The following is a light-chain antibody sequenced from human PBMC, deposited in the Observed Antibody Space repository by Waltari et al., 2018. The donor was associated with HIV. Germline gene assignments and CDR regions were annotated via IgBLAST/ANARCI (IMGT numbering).Light chain of an antibody. CDR1: QSVSSY. V-gene: IGKV3-11*01. Sequence: EIVFTQSPANLSLSPGERATLSCRASQSVSSYLAWYQQKPGQAPRLLIYDASNRATGIPARFSGSGSGTDFTLTISSLEPEDFAVYYCQQRRNWPPLTFGGGTKVEIK. CDR3: QQRRNWPPLT. CDR2: DAS. J-gene: IGKJ4*01.